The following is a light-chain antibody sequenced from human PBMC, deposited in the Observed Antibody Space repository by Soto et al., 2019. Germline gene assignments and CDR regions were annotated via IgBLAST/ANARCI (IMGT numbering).Light chain of an antibody. CDR3: QRYGGSPPVT. Sequence: EVVVTQTQGTLSLSPGERATLSCRASQSFSSSNLAWYKHKPGQPPKLIVYSASTKATGIPDRFSGSVSGTDFTLPISRLEPEDFALYYCQRYGGSPPVTFGGGTKVDIK. J-gene: IGKJ4*01. CDR2: SAS. V-gene: IGKV3-20*01. CDR1: QSFSSSN.